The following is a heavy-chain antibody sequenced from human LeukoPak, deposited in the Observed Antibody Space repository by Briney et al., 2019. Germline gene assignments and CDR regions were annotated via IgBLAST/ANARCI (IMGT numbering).Heavy chain of an antibody. CDR2: ISTGSRTI. Sequence: GGSLRLSCAASGFTLSDYSMNWVRQAPGKGLEWVSYISTGSRTIYYADSVKGRFTISRDNAKNSLFLQMNSLRAEDTAIYYCARGPPLFDPWGQGTLVTVSS. J-gene: IGHJ5*02. CDR1: GFTLSDYS. V-gene: IGHV3-48*01. CDR3: ARGPPLFDP.